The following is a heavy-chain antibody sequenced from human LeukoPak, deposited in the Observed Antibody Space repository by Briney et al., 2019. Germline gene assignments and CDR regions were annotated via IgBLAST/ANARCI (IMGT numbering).Heavy chain of an antibody. CDR2: LNFDGSDT. CDR3: ARGGMRGGYDLGDAFDI. Sequence: GGSLRLSCATSGFTFRSYWMHWVRQAPGKGLVWVSRLNFDGSDTSYADSVKGRFTISRDNAKNTLYLQMNSLRAEDTAVYYCARGGMRGGYDLGDAFDIWGQGTMVTVSS. D-gene: IGHD5-12*01. J-gene: IGHJ3*02. V-gene: IGHV3-74*01. CDR1: GFTFRSYW.